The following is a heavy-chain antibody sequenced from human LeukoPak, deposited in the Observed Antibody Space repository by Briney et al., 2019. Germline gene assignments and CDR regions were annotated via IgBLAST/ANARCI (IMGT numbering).Heavy chain of an antibody. D-gene: IGHD1-26*01. J-gene: IGHJ4*02. CDR2: CSKSGDNA. Sequence: GGSLRLACAASGFIFCDYYMIWIRQARGKGLEWFSSCSKSGDNANYAVSVRGRFTISRDSAENSLFLQSKSLRAEDTALYYCTRVRQSGSPLDYWGQGTMVTVSS. CDR1: GFIFCDYY. CDR3: TRVRQSGSPLDY. V-gene: IGHV3-11*05.